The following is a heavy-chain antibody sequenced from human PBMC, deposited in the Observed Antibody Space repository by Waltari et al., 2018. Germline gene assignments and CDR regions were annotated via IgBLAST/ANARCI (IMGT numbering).Heavy chain of an antibody. CDR3: ARRLGTIFGAHQYFDY. J-gene: IGHJ4*02. CDR1: GYSISSGYY. D-gene: IGHD3-3*01. V-gene: IGHV4-38-2*01. CDR2: IYHSGST. Sequence: QVQLQESGPGLVKPSETLSLTCAVSGYSISSGYYWGWIRQPPGKGLEWIGSIYHSGSTYSNPSLKSRVTISVDTSKNQFSLKLSSVTAADTAVYYCARRLGTIFGAHQYFDYWGQGTLVTVSS.